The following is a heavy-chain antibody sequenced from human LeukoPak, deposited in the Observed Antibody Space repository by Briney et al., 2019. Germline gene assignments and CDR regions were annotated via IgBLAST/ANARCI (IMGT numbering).Heavy chain of an antibody. CDR2: ITITGSSP. J-gene: IGHJ4*02. D-gene: IGHD6-13*01. CDR1: GFTFSGYA. Sequence: GGSLSLSCAASGFTFSGYAMAWVRQAPGKGLEWVSSITITGSSPSYADSVKGRFTVSRDNSKNTLYLQMNSLRAEDTAVYFCVKSSSSWSYYFNYWGQGTLVTVSS. CDR3: VKSSSSWSYYFNY. V-gene: IGHV3-23*01.